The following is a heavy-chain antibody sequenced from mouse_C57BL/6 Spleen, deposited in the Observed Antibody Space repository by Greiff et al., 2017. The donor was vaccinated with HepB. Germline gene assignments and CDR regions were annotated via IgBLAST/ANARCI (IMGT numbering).Heavy chain of an antibody. CDR3: ARRAYGGWDFDV. V-gene: IGHV1-69*01. D-gene: IGHD1-1*02. CDR1: GYTFTSYW. Sequence: VQLQQPGAELVMPGASVKLSCKASGYTFTSYWMHWVKQRPGQGLEWIGEIDPSDSYTNYNQKFKGKSTLTVDKSSSTAYMQLSSLTSEDSAVYDCARRAYGGWDFDVWGTGTTVAVSS. J-gene: IGHJ1*03. CDR2: IDPSDSYT.